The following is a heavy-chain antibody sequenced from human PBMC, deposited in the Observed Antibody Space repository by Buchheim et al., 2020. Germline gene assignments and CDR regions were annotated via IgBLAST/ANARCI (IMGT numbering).Heavy chain of an antibody. J-gene: IGHJ4*02. CDR1: QFTFSSHA. D-gene: IGHD5/OR15-5a*01. CDR2: MTYDGGST. V-gene: IGHV3-30-3*01. CDR3: ATVSRSVVSTKYSHDY. Sequence: QVQLVESGGDVVQPGRSLRLSCAASQFTFSSHAMNWVRQAPAKGLEWVAVMTYDGGSTMYAESVKGRFTISRDNSKNTLYLEMNSLRDEDTALYYWATVSRSVVSTKYSHDYWGQGTL.